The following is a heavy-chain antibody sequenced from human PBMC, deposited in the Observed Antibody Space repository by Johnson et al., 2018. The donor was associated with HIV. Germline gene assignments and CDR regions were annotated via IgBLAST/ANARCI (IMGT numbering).Heavy chain of an antibody. V-gene: IGHV3-53*02. CDR1: GFTVSSNY. CDR2: IYSGGRT. D-gene: IGHD5-24*01. Sequence: VRLVETGGGLIQPGGSLRLSCAASGFTVSSNYMSWVRQAPWKGLEWVSVIYSGGRTYYADSVKGRFTITRDNSKNTLYLQMNSLRAEDTAVYYCVRACRDGYTCDVFDIWGQGTLVTVSS. J-gene: IGHJ3*02. CDR3: VRACRDGYTCDVFDI.